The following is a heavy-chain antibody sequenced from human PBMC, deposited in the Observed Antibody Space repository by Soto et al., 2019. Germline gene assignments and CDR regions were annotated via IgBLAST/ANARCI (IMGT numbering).Heavy chain of an antibody. CDR2: ISAGGDST. CDR3: AKAMVAAAGPGAFDI. CDR1: AFTFSSYA. J-gene: IGHJ3*02. D-gene: IGHD6-13*01. Sequence: EVQLLESGGGLVQPGGSLRLSCAASAFTFSSYAMTWVRQAPGKGLDWVSAISAGGDSTNYADSVQGRFTISRDNSKNTLYLHMNSLRAEDTAVYYCAKAMVAAAGPGAFDIWGQGTMVTVSS. V-gene: IGHV3-23*01.